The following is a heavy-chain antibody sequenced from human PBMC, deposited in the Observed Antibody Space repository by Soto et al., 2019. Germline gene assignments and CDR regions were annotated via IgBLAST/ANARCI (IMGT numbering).Heavy chain of an antibody. CDR2: ISVYNGNT. J-gene: IGHJ5*02. V-gene: IGHV1-18*01. CDR1: GGTFSSYT. D-gene: IGHD1-26*01. CDR3: ARIVGADRRWFDP. Sequence: ASVKVSCKASGGTFSSYTISWVRQAPGQGLEWMGWISVYNGNTNYAQKLQGRVTMTTDTSTSTVYMELRSLRSDDTAVYYCARIVGADRRWFDPWGQGTLVTVSS.